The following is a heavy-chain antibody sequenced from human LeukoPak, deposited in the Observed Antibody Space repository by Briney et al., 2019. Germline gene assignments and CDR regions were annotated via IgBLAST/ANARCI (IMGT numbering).Heavy chain of an antibody. CDR1: GFTFSSYA. CDR2: ISGSGGST. J-gene: IGHJ4*02. Sequence: GAPLRLSCAASGFTFSSYAMSWVRQAPGKGLEWVSAISGSGGSTYYADSVKGRFTISRDNSKNTLYLQMNSLRAEDTAVYYCAKVRSGYYMDYWGQGTLVTVSS. D-gene: IGHD3-22*01. V-gene: IGHV3-23*01. CDR3: AKVRSGYYMDY.